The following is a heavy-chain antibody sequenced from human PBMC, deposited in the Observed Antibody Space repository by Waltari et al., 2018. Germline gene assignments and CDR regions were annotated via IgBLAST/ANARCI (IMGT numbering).Heavy chain of an antibody. D-gene: IGHD1-26*01. J-gene: IGHJ4*02. CDR2: INPKNGDT. CDR3: ARDPGPIVGAPDY. CDR1: GYRFTDYH. V-gene: IGHV1-2*02. Sequence: QVQLVQSGTEVKKPGASVKVSCQASGYRFTDYHLHWVRQTPGQGLEWLGWINPKNGDTGYALNFLGRVTMTRDTSINTVFMDLSGLRSEDTAVFYCARDPGPIVGAPDYWGQGTLVTVSS.